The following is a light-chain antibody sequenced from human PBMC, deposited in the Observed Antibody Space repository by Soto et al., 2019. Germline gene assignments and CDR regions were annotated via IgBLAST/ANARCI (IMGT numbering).Light chain of an antibody. V-gene: IGLV2-14*01. Sequence: QSALTQPASVSGSPGQSITISCTGTSSDVGAYNYVSWYQQHPGKAPKLMIYEVSNRPSGVSDRFSGSRSGNTASLNISGRQAEDESDYYCISYTSSSTWVFGGGTKLTVL. J-gene: IGLJ3*02. CDR3: ISYTSSSTWV. CDR1: SSDVGAYNY. CDR2: EVS.